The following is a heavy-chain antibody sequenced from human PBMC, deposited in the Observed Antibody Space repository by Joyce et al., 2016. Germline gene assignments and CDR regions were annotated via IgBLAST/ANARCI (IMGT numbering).Heavy chain of an antibody. Sequence: EVQLVQSGAEVKKPGESLRISCKGSGYSFTSHWISWVRQVPGKGLGWMGRIDPRDSYTDYSPSFEGHVTISVDKTISAAYLQWSSLRASDTAIYYCARHVTDWFDPWGQGTLVTVSS. D-gene: IGHD3-10*02. CDR1: GYSFTSHW. CDR2: IDPRDSYT. J-gene: IGHJ5*02. V-gene: IGHV5-10-1*03. CDR3: ARHVTDWFDP.